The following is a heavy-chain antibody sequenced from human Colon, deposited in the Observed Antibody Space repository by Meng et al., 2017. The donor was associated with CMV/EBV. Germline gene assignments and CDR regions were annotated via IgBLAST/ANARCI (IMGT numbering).Heavy chain of an antibody. CDR3: ARGGSRSYFFDN. CDR1: GFNLTTYS. CDR2: ISISSSCI. V-gene: IGHV3-21*01. J-gene: IGHJ4*02. D-gene: IGHD3-10*01. Sequence: GESLKISCAASGFNLTTYSMNWLRQAPGRGLEWVAAISISSSCIYYAASVRGRFTISSDNAKNSSSLHMNSLRAEDTAIYYCARGGSRSYFFDNWGQGTLVTVSS.